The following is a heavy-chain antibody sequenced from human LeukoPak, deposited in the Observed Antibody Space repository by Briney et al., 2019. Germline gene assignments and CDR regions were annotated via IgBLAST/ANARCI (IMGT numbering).Heavy chain of an antibody. CDR3: ARASTTVTTGIFDY. D-gene: IGHD4-17*01. CDR2: ISYDGSNK. Sequence: PGGSLRLSCAASGFTFSSYAMHWVRQAPGKGLEWVAVISYDGSNKYYADSVKGRFTISRDNSKNTLYLQMNSLRSDDTAVYYCARASTTVTTGIFDYWGQGTLVTVSS. CDR1: GFTFSSYA. V-gene: IGHV3-30-3*01. J-gene: IGHJ4*02.